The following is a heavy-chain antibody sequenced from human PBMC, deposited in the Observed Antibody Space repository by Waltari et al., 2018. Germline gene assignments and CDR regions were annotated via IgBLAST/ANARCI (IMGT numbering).Heavy chain of an antibody. CDR3: ARGPAAAGCNFDY. CDR1: GYTFTSYA. CDR2: INAGNGNT. V-gene: IGHV1-3*03. J-gene: IGHJ4*02. D-gene: IGHD6-13*01. Sequence: QVQLVQSGAEVKKPGASVKVSCKASGYTFTSYAMHWVRQAPGQRLEWMGWINAGNGNTKYSQEFQGRVTITRDTSARTAYMELSSLRSEDMAVDYCARGPAAAGCNFDYWGQGTLVTVSS.